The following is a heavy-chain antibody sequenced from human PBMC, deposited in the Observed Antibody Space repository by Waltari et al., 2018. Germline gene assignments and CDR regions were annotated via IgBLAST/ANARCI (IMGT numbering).Heavy chain of an antibody. V-gene: IGHV3-48*03. CDR3: ARHGIRLGLYYFDY. CDR1: GFVFRSFA. CDR2: IRNSVSTI. D-gene: IGHD3-9*01. J-gene: IGHJ4*02. Sequence: EVKLVESGGGLVQPGGSLRLTCEASGFVFRSFAMNWVRQAPGKGLEWIAHIRNSVSTIYYADSVKGRFSISRDNAKESLFLQMNSLRAEDTAVYYCARHGIRLGLYYFDYWGQGALVTVSS.